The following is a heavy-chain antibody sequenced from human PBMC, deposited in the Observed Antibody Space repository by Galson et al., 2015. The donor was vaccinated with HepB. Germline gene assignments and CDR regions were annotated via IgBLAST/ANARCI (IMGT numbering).Heavy chain of an antibody. CDR1: GLTFNNFW. CDR2: IKPDGSEK. Sequence: SLRLSCAASGLTFNNFWMNWVRQSQGKGLEWVASIKPDGSEKHYVDSVKGRFTTSRDNAKNSLYLQMDSLRVEDTAVYYCVRGNAMDVWGQGTTVTVS. V-gene: IGHV3-7*03. D-gene: IGHD1-1*01. CDR3: VRGNAMDV. J-gene: IGHJ6*02.